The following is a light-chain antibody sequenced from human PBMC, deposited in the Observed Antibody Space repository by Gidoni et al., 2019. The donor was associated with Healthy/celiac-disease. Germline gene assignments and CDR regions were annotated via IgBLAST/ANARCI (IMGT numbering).Light chain of an antibody. V-gene: IGKV1-39*01. J-gene: IGKJ3*01. CDR1: QSISSY. CDR2: AAS. Sequence: DIQMTQSPSSLSASVGDRGTITCRASQSISSYLNWYQQKPGKAPKPLIYAASSLQSGVPSRFSGSGSGPAFPLTISSLPPEAFATYYCQQSYSTGVTFGPGTKVDIK. CDR3: QQSYSTGVT.